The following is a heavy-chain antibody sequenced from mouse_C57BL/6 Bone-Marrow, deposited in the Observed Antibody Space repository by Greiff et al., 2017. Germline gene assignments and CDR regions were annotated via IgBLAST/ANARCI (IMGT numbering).Heavy chain of an antibody. Sequence: EVQLQQSGAELVKPGASVKLSCTASGFNIKDYYMHWVKQRTEQGLEWIGRIDPEDGETKYAPKFQGKATITADTSSNSAYLQLSSLTSEDTAVYYCTAHYGSSYYFDYWGQGTTLTVSS. CDR1: GFNIKDYY. CDR3: TAHYGSSYYFDY. V-gene: IGHV14-2*01. D-gene: IGHD1-1*01. J-gene: IGHJ2*01. CDR2: IDPEDGET.